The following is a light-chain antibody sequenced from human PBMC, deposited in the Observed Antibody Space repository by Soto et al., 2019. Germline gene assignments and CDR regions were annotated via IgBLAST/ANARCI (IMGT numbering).Light chain of an antibody. CDR3: QQYGTPLFT. Sequence: IVLTQSPGTLSLSPGERATLSCGASQRVTNYFLAWYQQKPGQAPRLLIYGASSRATGVPDRFSGSGSGTDFTITISRLEPGDFAVYYCQQYGTPLFTFGPGTKVDIK. V-gene: IGKV3-20*01. CDR2: GAS. CDR1: QRVTNYF. J-gene: IGKJ3*01.